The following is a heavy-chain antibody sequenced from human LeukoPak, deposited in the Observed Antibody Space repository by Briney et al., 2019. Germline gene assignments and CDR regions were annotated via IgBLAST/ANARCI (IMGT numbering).Heavy chain of an antibody. CDR2: INPSGGST. J-gene: IGHJ4*02. CDR1: GYTFTSYY. D-gene: IGHD2-2*01. Sequence: ASVKVSCKASGYTFTSYYMHWVRQAPGQGLEWMGIINPSGGSTSYAQKFQGRVTMTRDMSTSTVYMELSGLRSDDTAVYYCARGGGYCSSTSCSGTDYWGQGTLVTVSS. V-gene: IGHV1-46*01. CDR3: ARGGGYCSSTSCSGTDY.